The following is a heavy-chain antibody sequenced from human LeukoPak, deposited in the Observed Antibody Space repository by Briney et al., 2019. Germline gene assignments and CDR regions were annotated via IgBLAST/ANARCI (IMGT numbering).Heavy chain of an antibody. CDR1: GYSFTCYW. D-gene: IGHD6-13*01. CDR2: IYPGDSDT. CDR3: AKPIAAAGTRGAFDI. Sequence: GESLEISCKGSGYSFTCYWIGWVRQMPGKGLEWMGIIYPGDSDTRYSPSFQGQVTISADKSISTAYLQWSSLKASDTAMYYCAKPIAAAGTRGAFDIWGQGTMVTVPS. J-gene: IGHJ3*02. V-gene: IGHV5-51*01.